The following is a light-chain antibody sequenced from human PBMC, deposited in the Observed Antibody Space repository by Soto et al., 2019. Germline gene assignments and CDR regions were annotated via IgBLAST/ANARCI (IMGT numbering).Light chain of an antibody. CDR2: NNN. CDR3: AAWDDSLNVIV. CDR1: SSNIGSNT. J-gene: IGLJ2*01. Sequence: QSVLTQPPSASGTPGQRVTISCSGSSSNIGSNTVNWYQQLPGTAPKLLIYNNNQRPSGVPDRVSGSRSGTSVSLAISGLQSEDEADYYCAAWDDSLNVIVFGGGTKLTVL. V-gene: IGLV1-44*01.